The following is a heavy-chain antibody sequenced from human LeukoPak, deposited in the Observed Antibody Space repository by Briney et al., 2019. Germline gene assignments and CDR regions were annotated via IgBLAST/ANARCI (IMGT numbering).Heavy chain of an antibody. J-gene: IGHJ4*02. V-gene: IGHV4-39*01. CDR2: KSYSGGT. Sequence: SETLSLTCTVSGDSISSNSYYRGWIRQPPGKGLEWIGSKSYSGGTYYNSSLKSRVTISVDTSKNQFSLKLSSVTAADTAVYFCARHAIVWVAGTKRVYYFDYWGQGTLVTVSS. CDR1: GDSISSNSYY. CDR3: ARHAIVWVAGTKRVYYFDY. D-gene: IGHD2-21*01.